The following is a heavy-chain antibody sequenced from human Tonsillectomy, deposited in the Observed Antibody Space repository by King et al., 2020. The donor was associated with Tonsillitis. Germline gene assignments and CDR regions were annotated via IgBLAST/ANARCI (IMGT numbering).Heavy chain of an antibody. CDR2: INDSGST. CDR3: ARGPVLRFLEWLSNWFDP. J-gene: IGHJ5*02. CDR1: GGSFSGYY. V-gene: IGHV4-34*01. Sequence: VQLQQWGAGLLKPSETLSLTCAVYGGSFSGYYWSWIRQPPGKGLEWIGEINDSGSTNYNPSLKSRVTISLDASKNQFSLKLISVTAADTAVYYCARGPVLRFLEWLSNWFDPWGQGTLVTVSS. D-gene: IGHD3-3*01.